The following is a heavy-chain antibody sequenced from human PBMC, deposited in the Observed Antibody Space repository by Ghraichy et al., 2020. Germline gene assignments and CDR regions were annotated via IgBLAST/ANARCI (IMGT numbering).Heavy chain of an antibody. D-gene: IGHD6-19*01. CDR2: IRSKANSYAT. CDR1: GFTFSGSA. J-gene: IGHJ6*02. V-gene: IGHV3-73*01. Sequence: GGSLRLSCAASGFTFSGSAMHWVRQASGKGLEWVGRIRSKANSYATAYAAAVKGRFTISRDDSKNTAYLQMNSLKTEDTAVYYCTRHVGIAVAAPVDYYYYGMDVWGQGTTVTVSS. CDR3: TRHVGIAVAAPVDYYYYGMDV.